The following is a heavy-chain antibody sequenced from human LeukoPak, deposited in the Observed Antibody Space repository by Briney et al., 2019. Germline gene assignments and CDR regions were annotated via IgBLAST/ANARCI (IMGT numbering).Heavy chain of an antibody. J-gene: IGHJ4*02. Sequence: GASVTVSCKASGYTFTYYYIHWVRQAPGQGLEWMGWINPNTGGTKSTQKFQGRVTMTRDTSIATAYMDLSNLRSDDTAMYYCARDPRSRGDYEGYYVDSWGQGTLVIVSS. V-gene: IGHV1-2*02. D-gene: IGHD4-17*01. CDR2: INPNTGGT. CDR3: ARDPRSRGDYEGYYVDS. CDR1: GYTFTYYY.